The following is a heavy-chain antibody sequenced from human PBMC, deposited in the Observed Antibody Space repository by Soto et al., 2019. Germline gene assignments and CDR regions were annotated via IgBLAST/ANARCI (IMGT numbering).Heavy chain of an antibody. CDR3: ARESEDLTANFDY. CDR1: GFTFTRYS. CDR2: ISSTTNYI. V-gene: IGHV3-21*01. J-gene: IGHJ4*02. Sequence: EVQLVESGGGLVKPGGSLRLSCAASGFTFTRYSMNWVRQAPGKGLEWVSSISSTTNYIYYADSMKGRFTVSRDNAKNSVYLEMNSLGAEDTAVYYCARESEDLTANFDYGGQGTLVTVSS.